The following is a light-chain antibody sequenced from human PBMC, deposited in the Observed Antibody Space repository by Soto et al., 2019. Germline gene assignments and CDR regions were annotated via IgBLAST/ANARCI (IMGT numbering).Light chain of an antibody. V-gene: IGKV1-8*01. CDR2: AAS. J-gene: IGKJ1*01. CDR3: QQYYSYPLT. Sequence: IQMTQSPSAMSASTGDRVTITCRASQGISSYLAWYQQKPGKAPKLLIYAASTLQSGVPSRFSGSGSGTDFTLTIGCLQSEDFATYYCQQYYSYPLTFGQGTKVDIK. CDR1: QGISSY.